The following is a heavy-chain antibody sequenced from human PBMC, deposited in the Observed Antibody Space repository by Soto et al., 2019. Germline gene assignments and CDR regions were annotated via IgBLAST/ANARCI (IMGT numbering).Heavy chain of an antibody. Sequence: SETLSLTCTVSGGSIRSSYWSWIRQPPGKGLEWIGYIYYSGDIKYSPSLKSRVTMSLDTSKNQFSLNLSSLTAADTAVYFFVIHGQYTYGPAPIWFDPWGQGTLVTVSS. CDR3: VIHGQYTYGPAPIWFDP. CDR1: GGSIRSSY. J-gene: IGHJ5*02. CDR2: IYYSGDI. V-gene: IGHV4-59*08. D-gene: IGHD5-18*01.